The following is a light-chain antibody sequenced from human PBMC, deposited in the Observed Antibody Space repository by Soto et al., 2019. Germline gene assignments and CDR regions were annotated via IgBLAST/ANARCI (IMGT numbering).Light chain of an antibody. CDR3: QQANSFPHT. Sequence: DIQMTQSPTSLSASVGDRVTITCRASQGIRNYVAWYQQIPGKAPKLLIYAASSLQSGVPSRFSGSGSGTDFTLTISSLQPEDFATYYCQQANSFPHTFGQGTKLEIK. CDR1: QGIRNY. CDR2: AAS. J-gene: IGKJ2*01. V-gene: IGKV1-12*01.